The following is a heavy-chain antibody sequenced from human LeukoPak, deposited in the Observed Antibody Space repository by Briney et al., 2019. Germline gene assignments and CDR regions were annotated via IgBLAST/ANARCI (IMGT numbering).Heavy chain of an antibody. CDR3: ATNLKGDFDY. Sequence: ASETLSLTCTVSGSSISSGDYYWSWIRQPPGKGLEWIGYIYYSGSTYYNPSLKSRVTISVDTSKNQFSLKLSSVTAADTAVYYCATNLKGDFDYWGQGTLVTVSS. V-gene: IGHV4-30-4*01. CDR1: GSSISSGDYY. CDR2: IYYSGST. J-gene: IGHJ4*02. D-gene: IGHD3-16*01.